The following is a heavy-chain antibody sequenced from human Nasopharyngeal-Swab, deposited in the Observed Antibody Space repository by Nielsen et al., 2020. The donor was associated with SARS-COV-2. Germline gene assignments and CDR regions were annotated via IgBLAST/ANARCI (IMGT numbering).Heavy chain of an antibody. V-gene: IGHV4-59*12. J-gene: IGHJ6*03. Sequence: CQAPGKGLEWVGHIYYSGSTNYNPSLKSRVTISVDTSKNQFSLKLSYATAADTAVYYCARLLIAANGHYMDVWGKGTTVTVSS. CDR2: IYYSGST. D-gene: IGHD2-15*01. CDR3: ARLLIAANGHYMDV.